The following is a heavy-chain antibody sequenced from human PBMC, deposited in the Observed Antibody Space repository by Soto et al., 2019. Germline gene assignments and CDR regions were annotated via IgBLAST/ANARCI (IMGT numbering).Heavy chain of an antibody. CDR3: AKEGDSSGWLDAFDI. Sequence: QVQLVESGGGVVQPGRSLRVSCAASGFTFSSYGMHWVRQAPGKGLEWVAVISYDGGNKYYADSVKRRFTISRDNSKNTVYLQMNSLRAEDTAVYYCAKEGDSSGWLDAFDIWGQGTMVTVSS. CDR1: GFTFSSYG. V-gene: IGHV3-30*18. J-gene: IGHJ3*02. D-gene: IGHD3-22*01. CDR2: ISYDGGNK.